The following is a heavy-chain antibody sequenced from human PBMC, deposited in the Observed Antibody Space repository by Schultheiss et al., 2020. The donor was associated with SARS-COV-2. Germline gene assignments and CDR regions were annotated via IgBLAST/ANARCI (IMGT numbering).Heavy chain of an antibody. CDR1: GGSISSSSYY. CDR3: ARLGYSSSLWYFDY. CDR2: IYYSGST. J-gene: IGHJ4*02. Sequence: SQTLSLTCTVSGGSISSSSYYWGWIRQPPGKGLEWIGYIYYSGSTNYNPSLKSRVTISVDTSKNQFSLKLSSVTAADTAVYYCARLGYSSSLWYFDYWGQGTLVTVSS. V-gene: IGHV4-61*05. D-gene: IGHD6-6*01.